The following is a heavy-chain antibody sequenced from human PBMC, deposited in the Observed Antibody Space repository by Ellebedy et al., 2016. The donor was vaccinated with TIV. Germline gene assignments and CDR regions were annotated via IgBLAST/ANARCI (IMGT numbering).Heavy chain of an antibody. CDR3: ARRQITERTISEYNWFDP. D-gene: IGHD1-20*01. V-gene: IGHV4-59*08. CDR2: IHHSGRT. CDR1: GGSIGSSY. Sequence: MPSETLSLTCTVSGGSIGSSYWNWIRQAPGKGLEWIGYIHHSGRTNYNPSLNSRVTISMDTSNNQFSLELSSVTAADAAVYYCARRQITERTISEYNWFDPWGQGTLVTVSS. J-gene: IGHJ5*02.